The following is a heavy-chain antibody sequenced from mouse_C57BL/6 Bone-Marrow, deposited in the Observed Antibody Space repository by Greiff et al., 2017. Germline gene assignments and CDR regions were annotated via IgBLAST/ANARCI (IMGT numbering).Heavy chain of an antibody. V-gene: IGHV1-9*01. CDR2: ILPGSGST. J-gene: IGHJ1*03. CDR1: GYPFTGYW. CDR3: ARGGAIYYYGSSSYWYFDV. D-gene: IGHD1-1*01. Sequence: VQLQQSGAELMKPGASVKLSCKATGYPFTGYWIEWVKQRPGHGLEWIGEILPGSGSTNYNEKFKGKATFTADTSANTAYMQLSSLTTEDSAIYYCARGGAIYYYGSSSYWYFDVWGTGTTVTVSS.